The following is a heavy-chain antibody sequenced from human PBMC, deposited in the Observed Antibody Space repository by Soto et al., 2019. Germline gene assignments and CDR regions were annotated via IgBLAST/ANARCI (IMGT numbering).Heavy chain of an antibody. CDR3: AKEGGYCISITCPSRIYS. CDR2: ISDSGGST. J-gene: IGHJ4*02. D-gene: IGHD2-2*01. Sequence: GGSLRLSCAASGFTFSSYAMSWVRQAPGKGLEWVSAISDSGGSTYYADSVKGRFTISRDNSKNTLYLQMNSLRAEDTAVYYCAKEGGYCISITCPSRIYSWGRGTLVTGSS. V-gene: IGHV3-23*01. CDR1: GFTFSSYA.